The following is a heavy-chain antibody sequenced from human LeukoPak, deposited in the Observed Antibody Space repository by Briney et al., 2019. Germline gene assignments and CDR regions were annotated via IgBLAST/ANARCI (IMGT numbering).Heavy chain of an antibody. J-gene: IGHJ4*02. CDR3: ARAGRIYIAAAQSVDY. Sequence: ASVKVSCKASGYTLTSYYMHWVRQAPGQGLEWMGIINPSGGSTSYAQKFQGRVTMTRDTSTSTVYMELSSLRSEDTAVYYCARAGRIYIAAAQSVDYWGQGTLVTVSS. D-gene: IGHD6-13*01. V-gene: IGHV1-46*01. CDR2: INPSGGST. CDR1: GYTLTSYY.